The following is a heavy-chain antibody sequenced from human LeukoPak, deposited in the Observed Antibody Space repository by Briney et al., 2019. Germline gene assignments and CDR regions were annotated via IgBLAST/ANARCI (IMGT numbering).Heavy chain of an antibody. CDR2: INPSGGST. V-gene: IGHV1-46*01. D-gene: IGHD3-22*01. CDR1: GYTFTSYY. CDR3: ASYDSSGYALSDAFDI. Sequence: ASVKVSCKASGYTFTSYYMHWVRQAPGQGLEWMGIINPSGGSTSYAQKFQGRVTMTRDTSTSTVYMELSSLRSEDTAVYYCASYDSSGYALSDAFDIWGQGTMVTVSS. J-gene: IGHJ3*02.